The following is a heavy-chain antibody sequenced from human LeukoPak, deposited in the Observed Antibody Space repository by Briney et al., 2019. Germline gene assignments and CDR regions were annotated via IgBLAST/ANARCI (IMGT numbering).Heavy chain of an antibody. CDR1: GGSISSGGYS. Sequence: SETLSLTCAVSGGSISSGGYSWSWIRQPPGKGLEWIGYIYYSGGTHYNPSLKSRVTMLVDTSKNQFSLKLTAVTAADTAVYYCAREPGYCSGGSCYFDYGMDVWGQGTTVTVSS. D-gene: IGHD2-15*01. CDR2: IYYSGGT. V-gene: IGHV4-61*08. CDR3: AREPGYCSGGSCYFDYGMDV. J-gene: IGHJ6*02.